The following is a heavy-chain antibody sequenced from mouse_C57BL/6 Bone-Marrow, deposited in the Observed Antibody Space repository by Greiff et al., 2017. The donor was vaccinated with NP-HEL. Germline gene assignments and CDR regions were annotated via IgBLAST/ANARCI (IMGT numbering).Heavy chain of an antibody. Sequence: VQLQQSGAELVRPGASVTLSCKASGYTFTDYEMHWVKQTPVHGLEWIGAIDPETGGTAYNEKFKGKAILTADKSSSTAYLELRSLTSEDSAVYYCTRDGYPCYFDYWGRGTTLTVTS. D-gene: IGHD2-3*01. CDR3: TRDGYPCYFDY. J-gene: IGHJ2*01. CDR1: GYTFTDYE. V-gene: IGHV1-15*01. CDR2: IDPETGGT.